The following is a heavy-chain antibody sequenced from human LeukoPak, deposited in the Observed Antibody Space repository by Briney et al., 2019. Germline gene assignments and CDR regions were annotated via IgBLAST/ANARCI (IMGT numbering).Heavy chain of an antibody. Sequence: AGGSLRLSCVASGFTFSNYAMSWVRQAPGKGLEWVSAITGSGTNRYYADSLKGRFTTSRDNSKNTVFLQMNSLRHEDTAIYYCVTWGDYDVLTGYYVPDYWGQGTLVTVAS. V-gene: IGHV3-23*01. CDR3: VTWGDYDVLTGYYVPDY. CDR2: ITGSGTNR. CDR1: GFTFSNYA. D-gene: IGHD3-9*01. J-gene: IGHJ4*02.